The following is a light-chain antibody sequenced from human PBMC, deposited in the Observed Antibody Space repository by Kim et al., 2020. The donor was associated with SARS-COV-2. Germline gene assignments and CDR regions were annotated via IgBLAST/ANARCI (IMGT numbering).Light chain of an antibody. CDR2: EIT. Sequence: PGQSVTISCSGTSTAFDTYTYVSWYQQHPGKAPKLIIYEITQRPSGVPDRFSGSKSGDTASLTISGLQAEDEADYYCTSHANDNYVFGTGTKVTVL. V-gene: IGLV2-8*01. J-gene: IGLJ1*01. CDR1: STAFDTYTY. CDR3: TSHANDNYV.